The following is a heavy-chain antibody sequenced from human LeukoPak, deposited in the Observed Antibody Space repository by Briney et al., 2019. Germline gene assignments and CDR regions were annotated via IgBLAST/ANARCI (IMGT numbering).Heavy chain of an antibody. Sequence: PSETLSLACAVYGGSFSGYYWSWIRQPPGKGLEWIGEINHSGSTNYNPSLKSRVTISVDTSKNQFSLKLSSVTAADTAVYYCARGDSSILFDYWGQGTLVTVSS. CDR2: INHSGST. J-gene: IGHJ4*02. CDR1: GGSFSGYY. V-gene: IGHV4-34*01. D-gene: IGHD3-22*01. CDR3: ARGDSSILFDY.